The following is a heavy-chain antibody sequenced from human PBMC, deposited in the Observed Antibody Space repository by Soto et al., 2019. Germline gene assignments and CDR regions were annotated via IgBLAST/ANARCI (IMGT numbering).Heavy chain of an antibody. CDR2: INAGNGNT. CDR3: ARQQQLVYWFDP. CDR1: GYTFTSYA. Sequence: GASVKVSCKASGYTFTSYAMHWVRQAPGQRLEWMGWINAGNGNTKYSQKFQGRVTITRDTSASTAYMELSSLRSEDTAVYYCARQQQLVYWFDPWGQGTLVTVS. D-gene: IGHD6-13*01. V-gene: IGHV1-3*01. J-gene: IGHJ5*02.